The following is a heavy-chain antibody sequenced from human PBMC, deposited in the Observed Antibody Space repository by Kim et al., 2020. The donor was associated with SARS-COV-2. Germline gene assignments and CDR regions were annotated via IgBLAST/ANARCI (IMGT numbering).Heavy chain of an antibody. CDR3: ARARITIFGVVIGGDWFDP. V-gene: IGHV4-31*03. Sequence: SETLSLTCTVSGGSISSGGYYWSWIRQHPGKGLEWIGYIYYSGSTYYNPSLKSRVTISVDTSKNQFSLKLSSVTAADTAVYYCARARITIFGVVIGGDWFDPWGQGTLVTVSS. J-gene: IGHJ5*02. CDR2: IYYSGST. CDR1: GGSISSGGYY. D-gene: IGHD3-3*01.